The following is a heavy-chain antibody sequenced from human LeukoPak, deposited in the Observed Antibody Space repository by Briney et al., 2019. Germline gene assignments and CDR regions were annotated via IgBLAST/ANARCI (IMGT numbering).Heavy chain of an antibody. CDR2: ISSSSSYI. D-gene: IGHD1-26*01. V-gene: IGHV3-21*01. Sequence: GGSLRLSCAASGFTFSSYSMNWVRQAPGKGLEWVSSISSSSSYIYYADSVKGRFTISRDNAKNSLYLQMNSLRAEDTAVYYCARDPGRFIGGAYYFDYWGQGPWSPSPQ. J-gene: IGHJ4*02. CDR1: GFTFSSYS. CDR3: ARDPGRFIGGAYYFDY.